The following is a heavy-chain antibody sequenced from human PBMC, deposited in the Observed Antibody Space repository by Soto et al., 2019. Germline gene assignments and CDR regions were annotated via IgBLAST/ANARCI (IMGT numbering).Heavy chain of an antibody. CDR3: AGERSIAEAGQGRGAFDY. V-gene: IGHV1-69*12. CDR2: IIPIFGTA. J-gene: IGHJ4*02. Sequence: QVQLVQSGAEVKKPGSSVKVSCKASGGTFSSYAISWVRQAPGQGLEWMGGIIPIFGTANYAQKFQGRVTITADEYTRTAYMELSSLRSEDTAVYYCAGERSIAEAGQGRGAFDYWGQGSLVTVSS. CDR1: GGTFSSYA. D-gene: IGHD6-13*01.